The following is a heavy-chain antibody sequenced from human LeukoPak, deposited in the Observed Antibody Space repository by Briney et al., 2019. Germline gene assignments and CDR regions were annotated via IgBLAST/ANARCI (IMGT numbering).Heavy chain of an antibody. D-gene: IGHD6-13*01. CDR1: GGSISNYY. Sequence: SETLSLTCTVSGGSISNYYWGWIRQPPGKGLEWIGSIYYSGSTYYNPSLKSRVSISIDTSKNQFSLNLSSVTAADTAVYYCARRAAGAFDYWGQGTLVTVSS. CDR3: ARRAAGAFDY. CDR2: IYYSGST. J-gene: IGHJ4*02. V-gene: IGHV4-39*01.